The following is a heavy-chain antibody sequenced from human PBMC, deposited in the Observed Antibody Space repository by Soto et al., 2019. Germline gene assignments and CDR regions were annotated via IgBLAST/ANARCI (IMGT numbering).Heavy chain of an antibody. Sequence: PVGSLRLSCTSSAVTINVHGIQWVRQAPAKGLEWVAFITNDASVQYYAESVKGRFTISRDHSKNTVDLQMSNLRSEETAVYYCARDIWSGDYKWFDSWGPGTLVTVSS. CDR1: AVTINVHG. V-gene: IGHV3-30*03. CDR2: ITNDASVQ. J-gene: IGHJ5*01. CDR3: ARDIWSGDYKWFDS. D-gene: IGHD3-3*01.